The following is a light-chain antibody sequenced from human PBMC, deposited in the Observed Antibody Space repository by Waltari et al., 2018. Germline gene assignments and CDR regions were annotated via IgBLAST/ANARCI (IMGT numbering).Light chain of an antibody. V-gene: IGKV3-11*01. CDR1: QSVGFS. CDR2: GAS. J-gene: IGKJ4*01. Sequence: EIVLTQSPATLSLSPGERATLSCRASQSVGFSLAWYQQKPGQAPRLLSYGASKGATGMPARFSGSGSGTDFTLTISSLEPGEFAVYYCQQHSTWPLTFGGGTKVEIK. CDR3: QQHSTWPLT.